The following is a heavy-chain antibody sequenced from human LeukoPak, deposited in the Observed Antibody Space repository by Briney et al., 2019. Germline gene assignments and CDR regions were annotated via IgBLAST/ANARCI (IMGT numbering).Heavy chain of an antibody. CDR1: GGSISSSNYS. J-gene: IGHJ4*02. V-gene: IGHV4-39*01. Sequence: SDTLSLTCTVSGGSISSSNYSWGWIRQPPGKGLEWIGNIYYSGSTYYNPSLKSRVTISVDTSKNQFSLKLSSVTAADTAVYYCASLILFSVGQIDYWGQGTLVTVSS. D-gene: IGHD2-15*01. CDR3: ASLILFSVGQIDY. CDR2: IYYSGST.